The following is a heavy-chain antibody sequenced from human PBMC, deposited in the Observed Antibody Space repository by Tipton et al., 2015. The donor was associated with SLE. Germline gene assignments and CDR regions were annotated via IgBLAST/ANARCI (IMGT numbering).Heavy chain of an antibody. CDR1: GGSFSGYY. J-gene: IGHJ5*02. D-gene: IGHD6-13*01. CDR3: ARRKGPYSSSWYYPPFGP. Sequence: TLSLTCAVYGGSFSGYYWSWIRQPPGKGLEWIGEINHSGSTNYNPSLKSRVTISVDTSKNQFSLKLSSVTAADTAVYYCARRKGPYSSSWYYPPFGPWGQGTLVTVSS. V-gene: IGHV4-34*01. CDR2: INHSGST.